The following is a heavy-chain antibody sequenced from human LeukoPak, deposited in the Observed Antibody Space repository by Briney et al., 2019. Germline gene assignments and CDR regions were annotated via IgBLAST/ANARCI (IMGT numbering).Heavy chain of an antibody. J-gene: IGHJ6*03. CDR3: AKRDSGWYGAYYYYYYMDV. CDR2: ISGSGGST. Sequence: GGSLRLPCAASGFTFSSYGMSWVRQAPGKGLEWVSAISGSGGSTYYADSVKGRFTISRDNSKNTLYLQMNSLRAEDTAVYYCAKRDSGWYGAYYYYYYMDVWGKGTTVTISS. CDR1: GFTFSSYG. V-gene: IGHV3-23*01. D-gene: IGHD6-19*01.